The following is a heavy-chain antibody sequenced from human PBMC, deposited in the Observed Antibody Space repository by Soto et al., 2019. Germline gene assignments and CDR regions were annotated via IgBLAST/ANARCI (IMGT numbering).Heavy chain of an antibody. CDR1: GFTFSSYS. V-gene: IGHV3-48*02. J-gene: IGHJ6*02. Sequence: WGSLRLSCAASGFTFSSYSMNWVRQAPGKGLEWVSYISSSSSTIYYADSVKGRFTISRDNAKNSLYLQMNSLRDEDTAVYYCARGFAVVAAYYYYGMDVWGQGTTVTVSS. CDR3: ARGFAVVAAYYYYGMDV. D-gene: IGHD2-15*01. CDR2: ISSSSSTI.